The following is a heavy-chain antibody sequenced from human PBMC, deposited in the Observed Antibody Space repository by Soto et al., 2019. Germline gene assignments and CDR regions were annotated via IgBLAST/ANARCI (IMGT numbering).Heavy chain of an antibody. V-gene: IGHV4-4*07. CDR2: VFSSVSA. D-gene: IGHD2-21*02. Sequence: TLSLTCIVSGVSVRSYTWSWVRQPANKGLEWIGRVFSSVSATYNPSLKSRVSISMDTPENRISLKLDSVTAADAGVYFCARDGMTTGDTWGPGTLVTVSS. J-gene: IGHJ4*02. CDR1: GVSVRSYT. CDR3: ARDGMTTGDT.